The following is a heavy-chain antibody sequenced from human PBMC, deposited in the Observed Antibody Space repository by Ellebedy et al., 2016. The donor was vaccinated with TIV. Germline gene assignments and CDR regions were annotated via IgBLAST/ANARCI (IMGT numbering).Heavy chain of an antibody. D-gene: IGHD2-8*01. Sequence: ASVKVSCKASGYTFTSYFMDWVRQAPGQGLEWMGMINPSGGSTNYAQKLQGRVTMTRDTSKSTVYMELSSLRSEDTAVYYCARDLNGPGDFWGQGTLVTVSS. CDR1: GYTFTSYF. J-gene: IGHJ4*02. V-gene: IGHV1-46*04. CDR3: ARDLNGPGDF. CDR2: INPSGGST.